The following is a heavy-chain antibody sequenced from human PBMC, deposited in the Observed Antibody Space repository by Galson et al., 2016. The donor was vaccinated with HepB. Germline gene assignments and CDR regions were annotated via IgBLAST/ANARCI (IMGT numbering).Heavy chain of an antibody. V-gene: IGHV3-7*05. CDR1: GFTFSDYW. CDR3: ARDSTYYYRSAYYDTLDI. CDR2: IKKDGSQK. D-gene: IGHD3-22*01. J-gene: IGHJ3*02. Sequence: SLRLSCAASGFTFSDYWMTWVRQAPGKGLEWVANIKKDGSQKNYVDSLKGRFTISRDNAKNSLHLQMNILTAGDTAVYFCARDSTYYYRSAYYDTLDIWGQGTMVTVSS.